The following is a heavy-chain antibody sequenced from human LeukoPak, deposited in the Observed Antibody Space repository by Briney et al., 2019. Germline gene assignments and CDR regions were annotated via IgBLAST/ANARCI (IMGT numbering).Heavy chain of an antibody. CDR1: GYTFTSHG. D-gene: IGHD2-2*01. CDR2: ISATNGNT. V-gene: IGHV1-18*01. CDR3: ARGGGVSTSQEAFDV. Sequence: SSVKVSRKASGYTFTSHGISWLRQAPGPGLEWVGLISATNGNTNYSQKLKGRATMTTDTSTSTAYMELRSLRSADTAVYYCARGGGVSTSQEAFDVWGQGTMVTVSS. J-gene: IGHJ3*01.